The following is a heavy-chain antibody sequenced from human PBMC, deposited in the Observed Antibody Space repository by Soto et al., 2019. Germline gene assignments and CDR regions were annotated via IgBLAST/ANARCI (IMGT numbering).Heavy chain of an antibody. CDR3: ARGPLEYYDSSGYYSSAYNWFDP. J-gene: IGHJ5*02. D-gene: IGHD3-22*01. Sequence: ASVKVSCKASGYTFTSYAMHWVRQAPGQRLEWMGWINAGNGNTKYSQKFQGRVTITRDTSASTAYMELSSLRSEDAAVYYCARGPLEYYDSSGYYSSAYNWFDPWGQGTLVTVSS. CDR1: GYTFTSYA. CDR2: INAGNGNT. V-gene: IGHV1-3*01.